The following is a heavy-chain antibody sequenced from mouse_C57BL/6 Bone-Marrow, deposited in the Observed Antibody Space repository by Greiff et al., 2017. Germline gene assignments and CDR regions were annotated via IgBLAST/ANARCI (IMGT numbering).Heavy chain of an antibody. CDR1: GYSFTGYY. D-gene: IGHD2-12*01. J-gene: IGHJ1*03. V-gene: IGHV1-42*01. Sequence: VQLQQSGPELVKPGASVKISCKASGYSFTGYYMNWVKQSPEKSLEWIGEINPSTGGTTYNQKFKAKATLTVDKSSSTAYMQLTSLTSEDSAFYYCARRWVYDEGWYIDVWGTGTTVTVSS. CDR3: ARRWVYDEGWYIDV. CDR2: INPSTGGT.